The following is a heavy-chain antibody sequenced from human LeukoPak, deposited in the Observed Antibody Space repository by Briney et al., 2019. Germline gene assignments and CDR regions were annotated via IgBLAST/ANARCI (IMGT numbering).Heavy chain of an antibody. CDR3: ARSSIAVAGTGSYYYYMDV. Sequence: GASVKVSCKASGYTFTSYAMHWVRQAPGQRLEWMGWINAGNGNTKYSQEFQGRVTITRDTSASTAYMELSSLRSEDMAVYYCARSSIAVAGTGSYYYYMDVWGKGTTVTVSS. CDR1: GYTFTSYA. V-gene: IGHV1-3*03. CDR2: INAGNGNT. D-gene: IGHD6-19*01. J-gene: IGHJ6*03.